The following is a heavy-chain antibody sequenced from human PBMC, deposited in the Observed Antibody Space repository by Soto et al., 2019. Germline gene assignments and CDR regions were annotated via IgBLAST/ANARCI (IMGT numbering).Heavy chain of an antibody. V-gene: IGHV4-4*07. CDR3: ARREDTFDF. Sequence: SETLSLTCAVSGVSIINNYWTWIRQPAGKGLEWLGRVYSSGRTTYNPSLKSRLTMSVDTSKNQLSLHLTSVTAADTAVYYCARREDTFDFWGQGMLVTVSS. CDR1: GVSIINNY. J-gene: IGHJ4*02. CDR2: VYSSGRT.